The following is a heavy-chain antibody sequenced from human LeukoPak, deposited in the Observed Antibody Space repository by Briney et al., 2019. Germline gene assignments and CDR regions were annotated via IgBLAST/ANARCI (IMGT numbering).Heavy chain of an antibody. J-gene: IGHJ6*02. CDR3: AREYCSSTSCPSRYYYYGMDV. D-gene: IGHD2-2*01. CDR1: GYTFTGYY. Sequence: GASVKVSCTASGYTFTGYYMHWVRQAPGQGLEWMGWINPNSGGTNYAQKFQGWVTMTRDTSISTAYMELSRLRSDDTAVYYCAREYCSSTSCPSRYYYYGMDVWGQGTTVTVSS. V-gene: IGHV1-2*04. CDR2: INPNSGGT.